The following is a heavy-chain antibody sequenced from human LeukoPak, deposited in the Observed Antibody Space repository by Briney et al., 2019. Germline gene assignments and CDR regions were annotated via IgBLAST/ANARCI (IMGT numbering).Heavy chain of an antibody. V-gene: IGHV1-46*01. CDR2: INPSGGST. CDR1: GYTFTSYY. D-gene: IGHD3-3*01. CDR3: ARLRLGYDFWSGSYNWFDP. J-gene: IGHJ5*02. Sequence: ASVKVSCKASGYTFTSYYMHWVRQAPGQGLEWMGIINPSGGSTSYAQKFQGRVTMTRDTSTSTVYMELSSLRSEDTAVYYCARLRLGYDFWSGSYNWFDPWGPGTLVTVSS.